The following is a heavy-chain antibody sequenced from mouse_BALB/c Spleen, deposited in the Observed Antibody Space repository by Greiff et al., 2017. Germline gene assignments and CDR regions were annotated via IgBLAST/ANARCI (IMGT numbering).Heavy chain of an antibody. CDR2: ISSGGSYT. D-gene: IGHD1-1*01. V-gene: IGHV5-9-3*01. J-gene: IGHJ2*01. Sequence: EVKLQESGGGLVKPGGSLKLSCAASGFTFSSYAMSWVRQTPEKRLEWVATISSGGSYTYYPDSVKGRFTISRDNAKNTLYLQMSSLRSEDTAMYYCARHITTVAFDYWGQGTTLTVSS. CDR3: ARHITTVAFDY. CDR1: GFTFSSYA.